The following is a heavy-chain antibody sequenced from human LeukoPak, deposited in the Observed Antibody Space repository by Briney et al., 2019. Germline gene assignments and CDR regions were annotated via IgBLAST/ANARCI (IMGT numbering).Heavy chain of an antibody. CDR1: GGSISSGGYY. D-gene: IGHD4-23*01. CDR3: ARDCGVDYGGPGDFDL. J-gene: IGHJ2*01. Sequence: TLSLTCTVSGGSISSGGYYWSWIRQHPGKGLEWIGYIYYSGSTYYNPSLKSRVTISVDTSKNQFSLKLSSVTAADTAVYYCARDCGVDYGGPGDFDLWGRGTLVTVSS. V-gene: IGHV4-31*03. CDR2: IYYSGST.